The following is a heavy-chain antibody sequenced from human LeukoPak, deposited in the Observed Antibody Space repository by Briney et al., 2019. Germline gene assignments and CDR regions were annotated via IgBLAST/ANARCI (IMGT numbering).Heavy chain of an antibody. J-gene: IGHJ4*02. D-gene: IGHD3-22*01. CDR2: IIPIFGTA. CDR1: GGTFSSYA. CDR3: ARRGVYYYDSSGRANYYFDY. V-gene: IGHV1-69*06. Sequence: SVKVSCKASGGTFSSYAISWVRQAPGQGLEWMGGIIPIFGTANYAQKFQGRVTITADKSTSTAYMELRSLRPDDTAMYYCARRGVYYYDSSGRANYYFDYWGQGTLVTVSS.